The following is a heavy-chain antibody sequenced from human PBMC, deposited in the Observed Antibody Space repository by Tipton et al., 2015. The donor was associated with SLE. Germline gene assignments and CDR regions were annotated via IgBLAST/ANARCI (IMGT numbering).Heavy chain of an antibody. V-gene: IGHV4-38-2*02. J-gene: IGHJ6*03. CDR3: ARNAGSYSSSMGYYHYYFMDV. Sequence: TLSLTCTVSGYSISSGYYWGWIRQPPGKGLEWIGSIHHSGSTYYNPSLKSRVSISVDTSKNQFSLNLSSVTAADTAVYYCARNAGSYSSSMGYYHYYFMDVWGKGTTVTVSS. CDR2: IHHSGST. D-gene: IGHD6-6*01. CDR1: GYSISSGYY.